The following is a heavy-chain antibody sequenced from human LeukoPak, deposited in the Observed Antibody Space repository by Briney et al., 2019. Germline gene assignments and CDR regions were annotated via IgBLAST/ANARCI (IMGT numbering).Heavy chain of an antibody. Sequence: SVKVSCKASGGTFSSYAISWVRQAPGQGLEWMGRIIPILGIANYAQKFQGRVTITADKSTSTAYMELSSLRSEDTAVYYCARGIWSGYCMLYWGQGTLVTVSS. CDR3: ARGIWSGYCMLY. D-gene: IGHD3-3*01. CDR2: IIPILGIA. J-gene: IGHJ4*02. V-gene: IGHV1-69*04. CDR1: GGTFSSYA.